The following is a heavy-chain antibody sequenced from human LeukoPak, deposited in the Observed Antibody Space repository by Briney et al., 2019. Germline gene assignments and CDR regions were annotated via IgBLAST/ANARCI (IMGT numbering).Heavy chain of an antibody. CDR1: GFTFSSYE. CDR3: ARGGRWGVTTFGAFDI. Sequence: GGSLRLSCAASGFTFSSYEMNWVRQAPGKGLEWVSYISSSGSTIYYADSVKGRFTISRDNAKNSLYLQMNSLRAEDTAVYYCARGGRWGVTTFGAFDIWGQGTMVTVSS. D-gene: IGHD4-17*01. J-gene: IGHJ3*02. V-gene: IGHV3-48*03. CDR2: ISSSGSTI.